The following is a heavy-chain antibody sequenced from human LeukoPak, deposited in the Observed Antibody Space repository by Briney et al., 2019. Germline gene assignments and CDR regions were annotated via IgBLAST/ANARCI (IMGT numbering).Heavy chain of an antibody. CDR2: IYYSGST. V-gene: IGHV4-59*08. Sequence: NPSETLSLTCTVSGGSISSYYWSWIRQPPGKGLEWIGYIYYSGSTNYNPSLKSRVTISVDTSKNQFSLKLSSVTAADTAVYYCARGENYYDRGLADWFDPWGQGTLVTVSS. CDR3: ARGENYYDRGLADWFDP. J-gene: IGHJ5*02. D-gene: IGHD3-22*01. CDR1: GGSISSYY.